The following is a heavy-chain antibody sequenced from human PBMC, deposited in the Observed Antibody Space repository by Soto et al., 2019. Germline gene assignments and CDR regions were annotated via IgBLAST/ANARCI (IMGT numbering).Heavy chain of an antibody. J-gene: IGHJ6*02. CDR1: GYSFTTCG. Sequence: QVQLVQSRGEVKKPGDSVKVSCKTSGYSFTTCGISWVRQAPGQGLEWMGWISGYNGNTNYAQKLKGRLTMTTDTSTSTAYMELRSLTSDDTAVYYCAREGPAPYYYYGMDVWGQGSTVTVSS. CDR3: AREGPAPYYYYGMDV. V-gene: IGHV1-18*01. CDR2: ISGYNGNT.